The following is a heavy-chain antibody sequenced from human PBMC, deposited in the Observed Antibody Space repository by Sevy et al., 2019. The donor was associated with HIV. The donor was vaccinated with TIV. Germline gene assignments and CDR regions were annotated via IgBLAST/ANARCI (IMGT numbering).Heavy chain of an antibody. D-gene: IGHD3-22*01. J-gene: IGHJ4*02. CDR3: AREEYYYDSSGPKQDY. V-gene: IGHV3-21*01. CDR2: ISSSSSYI. Sequence: GGSLRLSCAASGFTFSSYSMNWVRQAPGKGLEWVSSISSSSSYIYYADSVKGGFTISRDNAKNSLYLQMNSLRAEDTAVYYCAREEYYYDSSGPKQDYWGQGTLVTVSS. CDR1: GFTFSSYS.